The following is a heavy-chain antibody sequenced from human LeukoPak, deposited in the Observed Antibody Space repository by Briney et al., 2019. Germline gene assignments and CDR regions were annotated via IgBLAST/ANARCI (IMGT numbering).Heavy chain of an antibody. V-gene: IGHV3-23*01. Sequence: GGSLRLSCAASRFTFTSYAMSWVRQAPGKGLEWVSTFSSSGGSTFYADSVRGRFTISTDNSKNTLYLQMNSLRAEDTAVYYCARFVGTRPMVTRGWFDPWGQGTLVTVSS. J-gene: IGHJ5*02. CDR2: FSSSGGST. CDR1: RFTFTSYA. D-gene: IGHD4/OR15-4a*01. CDR3: ARFVGTRPMVTRGWFDP.